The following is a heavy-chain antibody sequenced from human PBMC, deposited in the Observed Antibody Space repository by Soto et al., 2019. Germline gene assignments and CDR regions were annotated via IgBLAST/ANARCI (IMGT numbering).Heavy chain of an antibody. CDR1: GGSLSGDA. D-gene: IGHD6-6*01. CDR3: ARGVGAAARPLYYCGMDV. J-gene: IGHJ6*02. CDR2: IIPIFGTA. Sequence: SVKVYCKGSGGSLSGDAISWVRQAPGQGLEWMGGIIPIFGTANYAQKFQGRVTITADESTSTAYMELSSLRSEDTAVYYCARGVGAAARPLYYCGMDVWGQGTTVTVSS. V-gene: IGHV1-69*13.